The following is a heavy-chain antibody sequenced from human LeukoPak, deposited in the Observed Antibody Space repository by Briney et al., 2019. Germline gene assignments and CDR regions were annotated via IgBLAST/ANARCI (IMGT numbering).Heavy chain of an antibody. CDR3: ARAGPGYYDSSGYYTDFDY. CDR1: GGSISSYY. V-gene: IGHV4-59*01. J-gene: IGHJ4*02. D-gene: IGHD3-22*01. Sequence: PSETLSLTCTVSGGSISSYYWSWIRQPPGKGLEWIGYIYYSGSTNYNPSLKSRVTISVDTSKNQFSLKLSSVTAADTAVYYCARAGPGYYDSSGYYTDFDYWGQGTLVTVSS. CDR2: IYYSGST.